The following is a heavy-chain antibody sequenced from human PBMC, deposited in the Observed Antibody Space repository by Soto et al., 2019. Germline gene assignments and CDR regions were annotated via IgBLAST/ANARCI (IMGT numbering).Heavy chain of an antibody. CDR2: IRIKAYGGKT. CDR3: TREGKGSSWSNYYGMDV. V-gene: IGHV3-49*04. D-gene: IGHD6-13*01. Sequence: GGSLRLSCTASGFIFGVYAMSWVRQAPGRGLEWVGFIRIKAYGGKTEYAETVKGRFTISADDSKSIAYLQMNSLKTEDTAVYYCTREGKGSSWSNYYGMDVWGQGTPVTVPS. CDR1: GFIFGVYA. J-gene: IGHJ6*02.